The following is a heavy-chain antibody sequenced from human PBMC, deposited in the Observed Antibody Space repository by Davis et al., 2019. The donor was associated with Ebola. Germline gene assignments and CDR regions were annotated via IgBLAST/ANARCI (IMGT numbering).Heavy chain of an antibody. CDR1: GGSISSSSYY. Sequence: PSETLSLTCTVSGGSISSSSYYWGWIRQPPGKGLEWIGSIYYSGSTYYNPSLKSRVTISVDTSKNQFSLKLSSVTAADTAVYYCARLRIGVGFYYGMDVWGQGTTVTVSS. J-gene: IGHJ6*02. CDR2: IYYSGST. CDR3: ARLRIGVGFYYGMDV. V-gene: IGHV4-39*01. D-gene: IGHD2-15*01.